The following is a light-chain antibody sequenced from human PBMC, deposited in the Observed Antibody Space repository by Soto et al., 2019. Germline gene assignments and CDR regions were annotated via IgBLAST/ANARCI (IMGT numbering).Light chain of an antibody. CDR3: QRYDIHAWT. V-gene: IGKV1-5*03. CDR2: KAS. Sequence: KTKSPSSPYPSKNDIVTITCRASQTIINWLAWYQQKPGKAPKLLIYKASSLESEVPSRFSGSGSGTEFTLTISCLQPDDFATYYCQRYDIHAWTSCHVT. J-gene: IGKJ1*01. CDR1: QTIINW.